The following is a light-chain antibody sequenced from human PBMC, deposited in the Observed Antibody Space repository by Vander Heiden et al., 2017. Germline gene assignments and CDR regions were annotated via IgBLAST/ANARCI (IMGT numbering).Light chain of an antibody. CDR1: SSNIGSNY. CDR2: RND. V-gene: IGLV1-47*01. CDR3: AASGDSLSGLV. Sequence: QSVLTQPPSASGTPGQRVTISCSGSSSNIGSNYVYWYQQLPGTAPKLLSQRNDQRPSGVPDRFAGSKSGTSDSLAISGLRSEDEAEYYGAASGDSLSGLVFGGGTKMAVL. J-gene: IGLJ3*02.